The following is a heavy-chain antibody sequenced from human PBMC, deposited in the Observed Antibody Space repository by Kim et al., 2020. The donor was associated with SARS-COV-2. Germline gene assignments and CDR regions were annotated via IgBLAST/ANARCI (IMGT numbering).Heavy chain of an antibody. V-gene: IGHV3-23*01. J-gene: IGHJ4*02. CDR3: AKDGGQQLGFDY. D-gene: IGHD6-13*01. Sequence: YYADSVKGRFTISRDNSKNTLYLQMNSLRAEDTAVYYCAKDGGQQLGFDYWGQGTLVTVSS.